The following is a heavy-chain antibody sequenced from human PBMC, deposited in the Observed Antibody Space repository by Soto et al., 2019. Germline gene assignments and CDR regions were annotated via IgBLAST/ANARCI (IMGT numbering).Heavy chain of an antibody. CDR1: GFTFSNYA. CDR2: ISYDGRNK. V-gene: IGHV3-30*18. J-gene: IGHJ6*02. D-gene: IGHD3-10*02. CDR3: AKVKYFCSTRTHYYYGMDF. Sequence: GGSLRLSCAASGFTFSNYAMHWVRQAPGKGMEWVAVISYDGRNKYYADSVKGRFTISRDNSMNTMYLQVSSLRDEDTAMYYCAKVKYFCSTRTHYYYGMDFWGQGSTVTVSS.